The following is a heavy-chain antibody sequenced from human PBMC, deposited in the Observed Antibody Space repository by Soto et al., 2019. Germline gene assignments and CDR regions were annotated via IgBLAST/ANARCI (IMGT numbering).Heavy chain of an antibody. V-gene: IGHV1-69*13. CDR1: GDTFSSYA. Sequence: SVKVSCKTPGDTFSSYAICSVRHARGQGLEWMGGIIPIFGTANYAQKLQGRVTITADESTSTAYMELSSLRSEDTAVYYCARGFTYSEAFDIWGQGAMVTVSS. CDR2: IIPIFGTA. CDR3: ARGFTYSEAFDI. D-gene: IGHD2-15*01. J-gene: IGHJ3*02.